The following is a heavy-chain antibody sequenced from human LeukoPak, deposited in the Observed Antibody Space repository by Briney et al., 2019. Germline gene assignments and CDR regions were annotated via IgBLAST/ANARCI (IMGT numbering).Heavy chain of an antibody. V-gene: IGHV4-30-4*08. J-gene: IGHJ4*02. CDR1: GGSISSGDYY. D-gene: IGHD3-22*01. CDR2: IYYSGST. CDR3: ARDNYYDSMGPDY. Sequence: RLSETLSLTCTVSGGSISSGDYYWSWIRQPPGKGLEWIGYIYYSGSTYYNPSLKSRVTISVDTSKNQFSLKLSSVTAADTAVYYCARDNYYDSMGPDYWGQGTLVTVSS.